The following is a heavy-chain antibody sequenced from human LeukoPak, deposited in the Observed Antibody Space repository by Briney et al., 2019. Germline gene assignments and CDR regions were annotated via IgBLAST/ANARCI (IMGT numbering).Heavy chain of an antibody. D-gene: IGHD3-22*01. CDR3: ATPLDYYDRSGYHQGGD. J-gene: IGHJ4*02. Sequence: GASVKVSCKASGYTFTGYYMHWVRQAPGQGLEWMGWINPNSGGTNYAQKFQGWVTMTRDTSISTAYMELSRLRSDDTAVYYCATPLDYYDRSGYHQGGDWGQGTLVTVSS. CDR2: INPNSGGT. CDR1: GYTFTGYY. V-gene: IGHV1-2*04.